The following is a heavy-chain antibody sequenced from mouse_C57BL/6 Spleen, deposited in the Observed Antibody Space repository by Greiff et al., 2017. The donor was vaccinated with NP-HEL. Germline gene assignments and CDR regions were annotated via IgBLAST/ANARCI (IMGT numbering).Heavy chain of an antibody. J-gene: IGHJ3*01. CDR2: IWGGGST. Sequence: VQVVESGPGLVAPSQSLSITCTVSGFSLTSYGVDWVRQPPGKGLEWLGVIWGGGSTNYNSALMSRPSIRKENSKSQVFLKMNSLQTDDSAMCYCAKLSYCGSSPLAWFAYWGQGTLVTVSA. CDR1: GFSLTSYG. CDR3: AKLSYCGSSPLAWFAY. D-gene: IGHD1-1*01. V-gene: IGHV2-9*01.